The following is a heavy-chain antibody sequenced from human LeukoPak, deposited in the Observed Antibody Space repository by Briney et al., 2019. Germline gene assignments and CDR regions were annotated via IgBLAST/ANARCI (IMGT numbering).Heavy chain of an antibody. Sequence: PGGSVSLSCAASGFTFSNYWMHWVRQAAGRGLEWVARINEDARVISYADSVKGRFTISRDNAKHTVSLQMSSLTAEDTAVYYCVRDLILVWTPGDDFDHWGQGTLVTVSS. CDR2: INEDARVI. CDR3: VRDLILVWTPGDDFDH. D-gene: IGHD2-8*01. J-gene: IGHJ4*02. V-gene: IGHV3-74*01. CDR1: GFTFSNYW.